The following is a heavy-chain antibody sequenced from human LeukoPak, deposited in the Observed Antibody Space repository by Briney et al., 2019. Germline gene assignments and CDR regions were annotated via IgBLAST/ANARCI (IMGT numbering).Heavy chain of an antibody. Sequence: GGSLRLSCAASGFTFSSYSMNWVRQAPGKGLEWVSSISSSSRYIYYADSLKGRFTISRDNAKNSLYLQMNSLRAEDTAVYYCARETFCTNTTCPIGDHFDYWGQGTLVTVSS. D-gene: IGHD2-2*01. CDR1: GFTFSSYS. CDR2: ISSSSRYI. J-gene: IGHJ4*02. V-gene: IGHV3-21*01. CDR3: ARETFCTNTTCPIGDHFDY.